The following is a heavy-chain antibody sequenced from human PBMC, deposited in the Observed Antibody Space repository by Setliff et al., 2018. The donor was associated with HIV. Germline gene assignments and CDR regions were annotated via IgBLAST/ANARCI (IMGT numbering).Heavy chain of an antibody. CDR3: ATEKDQYFDL. CDR2: ITRDGGST. V-gene: IGHV3-43*01. J-gene: IGHJ2*01. CDR1: GFSFYEYT. Sequence: PGGSLRLSCAASGFSFYEYTLHWVRQTPGKGLEWVSLITRDGGSTFYADSVKGRSTISRDTSKNSLYLQINSLRTEDTALYYCATEKDQYFDLWGRGTLVTVSS.